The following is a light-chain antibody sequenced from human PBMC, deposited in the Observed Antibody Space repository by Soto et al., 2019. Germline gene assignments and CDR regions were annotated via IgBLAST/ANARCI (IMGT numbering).Light chain of an antibody. J-gene: IGKJ1*01. CDR3: QQYNNWPQT. V-gene: IGKV3-15*01. CDR2: DAS. CDR1: QSVSSN. Sequence: ETVMTQSPATLSVSPGERATLSCRASQSVSSNLAWYQQKPGQAPRLLIYDASTRATGIPARFSGSGSGTDFTLTISGLQSEDFAVYYCQQYNNWPQTFGQGTKVDIK.